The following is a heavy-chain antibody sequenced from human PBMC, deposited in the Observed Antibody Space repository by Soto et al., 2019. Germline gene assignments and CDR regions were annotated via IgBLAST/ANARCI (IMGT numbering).Heavy chain of an antibody. CDR2: IIPTFGTA. V-gene: IGHV1-69*06. J-gene: IGHJ6*01. D-gene: IGHD2-21*02. CDR1: GVGFNSCS. CDR3: AIGHFTAAVTNCYHGLGV. Sequence: SAKVTSKEPGVGFNSCSRSWPRQATGQGLEWMGGIIPTFGTANYAQKFQGRVTITADKSTSTAYMELSSLRSEDTAVYYCAIGHFTAAVTNCYHGLGVPAQGTMVSVPS.